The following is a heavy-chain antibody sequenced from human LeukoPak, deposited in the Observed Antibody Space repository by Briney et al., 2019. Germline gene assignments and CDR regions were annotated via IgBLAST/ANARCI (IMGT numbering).Heavy chain of an antibody. CDR3: ASDIVVVPAAIRWLDP. CDR1: GFTFSSYA. D-gene: IGHD2-2*01. J-gene: IGHJ5*02. Sequence: GGSLRLSCAASGFTFSSYAMSWVRQAPGKGLEWVSAISGSGGSTYYADSVKGRFTISRDNSKNTLYLQMNSLRAEDTAVYYCASDIVVVPAAIRWLDPWGQGTLVTVSS. V-gene: IGHV3-23*01. CDR2: ISGSGGST.